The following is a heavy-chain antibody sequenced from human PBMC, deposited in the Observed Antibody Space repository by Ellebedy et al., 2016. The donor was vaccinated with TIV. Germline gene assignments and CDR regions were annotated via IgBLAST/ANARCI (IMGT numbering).Heavy chain of an antibody. V-gene: IGHV2-5*01. D-gene: IGHD6-6*01. Sequence: SGPTLVKPTQTLTLTCTFSGFSLSTTGVGVGWIRQPPGKALEWLAFIFWNADKHYSPSLKNRLTIIKDTSKNQVVLTMINMDPVDKATYYCARSGPAHPVLGALDIWGQGTVVTVSS. CDR3: ARSGPAHPVLGALDI. J-gene: IGHJ3*02. CDR2: IFWNADK. CDR1: GFSLSTTGVG.